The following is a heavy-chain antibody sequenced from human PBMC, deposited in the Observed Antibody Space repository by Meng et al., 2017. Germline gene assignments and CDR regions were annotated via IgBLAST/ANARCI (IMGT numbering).Heavy chain of an antibody. CDR1: GATFSSYA. D-gene: IGHD2-15*01. Sequence: QVRLVRAGAEVKKPGSSVKVSCKASGATFSSYAISWVRQAPGQGLEWMGGIIPIFATANYAQKFQGSVTITADESTSTAYMELSSLRSEDTAVYYCAKEVDNWFDPWGQGTLVTVSS. CDR3: AKEVDNWFDP. J-gene: IGHJ5*02. V-gene: IGHV1-69*01. CDR2: IIPIFATA.